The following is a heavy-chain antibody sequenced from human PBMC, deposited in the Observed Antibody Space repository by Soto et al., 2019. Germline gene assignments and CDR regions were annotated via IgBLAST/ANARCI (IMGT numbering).Heavy chain of an antibody. J-gene: IGHJ1*01. CDR2: ISGSGGST. D-gene: IGHD3-3*01. V-gene: IGHV3-23*01. Sequence: PGGSLRPSCAASGFTFSSYAMSWVRQAPGKGLEGLEWVSAISGSGGSTYYADSVKGRFTISRDSSKNTLYLQMNSLRAEDTAVYHCARDILGGSYDFSHGGQGTLVTVSS. CDR1: GFTFSSYA. CDR3: ARDILGGSYDFSH.